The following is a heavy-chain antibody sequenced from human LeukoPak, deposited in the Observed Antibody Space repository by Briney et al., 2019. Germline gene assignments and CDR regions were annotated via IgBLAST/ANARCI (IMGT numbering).Heavy chain of an antibody. CDR2: IYRGGST. D-gene: IGHD5-18*01. CDR1: GFTVSSNY. J-gene: IGHJ5*02. Sequence: GGSLRLSCAASGFTVSSNYMSWARQSPGKGLEWVSIIYRGGSTYYADSVKGRFTISRDTSNNTLYLQMNSLRAKDTAVYYCARGDANSPGWFDPWGQGTLVTVSS. V-gene: IGHV3-53*01. CDR3: ARGDANSPGWFDP.